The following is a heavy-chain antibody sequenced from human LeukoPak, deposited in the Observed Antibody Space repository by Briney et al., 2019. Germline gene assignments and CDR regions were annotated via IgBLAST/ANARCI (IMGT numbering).Heavy chain of an antibody. CDR3: AKDRGETGADAFDI. V-gene: IGHV3-23*01. CDR1: GFTFSSYA. D-gene: IGHD2-21*01. CDR2: LSGSGGST. Sequence: GGSLRLSCAASGFTFSSYAMNWVRQAPGKGLQWVSALSGSGGSTYYADSVKGRFTIFRDNSKNTMYLQMNSLRAEDMALYYCAKDRGETGADAFDIWGQGTMVTVSS. J-gene: IGHJ3*02.